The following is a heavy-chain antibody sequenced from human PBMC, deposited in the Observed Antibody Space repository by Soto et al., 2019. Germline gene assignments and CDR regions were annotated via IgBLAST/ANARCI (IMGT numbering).Heavy chain of an antibody. V-gene: IGHV4-31*03. CDR1: GGSISSGGYY. J-gene: IGHJ4*02. CDR3: AREPVI. CDR2: IYYSGST. Sequence: QVQLQESGPGLVKPSQTLSLTCTVSGGSISSGGYYWSWIRQHPVKGLEWLGYIYYSGSTCYTPSPNSRVTISVDTSKNXFSLKLSSVTAADTAVYYCAREPVIWGQGTLVTVSS. D-gene: IGHD3-10*01.